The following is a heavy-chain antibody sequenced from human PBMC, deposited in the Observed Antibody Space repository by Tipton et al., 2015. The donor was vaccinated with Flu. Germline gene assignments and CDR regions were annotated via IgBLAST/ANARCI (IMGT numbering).Heavy chain of an antibody. CDR3: ARHTGDSVRGIIDY. CDR1: GDSISSNNW. J-gene: IGHJ4*02. V-gene: IGHV4-4*02. Sequence: TLSLTCDASGDSISSNNWWSWVRQPPGKGLEWIGTIYHSGSTYYNPSLKSRLTISVDTSKNQFSLKLSSVTAADTAVYYCARHTGDSVRGIIDYWGQGTLVTVSS. CDR2: IYHSGST. D-gene: IGHD3-10*02.